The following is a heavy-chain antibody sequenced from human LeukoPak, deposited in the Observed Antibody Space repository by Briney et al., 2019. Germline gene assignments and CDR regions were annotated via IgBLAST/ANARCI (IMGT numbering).Heavy chain of an antibody. V-gene: IGHV4-30-4*01. D-gene: IGHD3-10*01. Sequence: SETLSLTCTVSGGSISSGDYYWSWIRQPPGKGLEWIGYIYYSGSTYYNPSLKSRVTISVDTSKNQFSLKLCSVTAADTAVYYCARDWHYGSGIDYWGQGTLVTVSS. CDR2: IYYSGST. J-gene: IGHJ4*02. CDR3: ARDWHYGSGIDY. CDR1: GGSISSGDYY.